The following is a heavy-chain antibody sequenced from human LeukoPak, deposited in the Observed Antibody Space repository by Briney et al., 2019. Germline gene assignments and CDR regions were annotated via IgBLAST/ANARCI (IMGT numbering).Heavy chain of an antibody. CDR2: IYRGGDT. D-gene: IGHD3-10*01. V-gene: IGHV3-53*01. J-gene: IGHJ3*02. CDR3: AKGNYGSGSLYIGVAFDI. CDR1: GFTVSYNY. Sequence: GGSLRLSCAASGFTVSYNYMSWVRQTPGKGLEWVSSIYRGGDTYYTDSVRGRFTISRDNSDNTLYLQMNSLRAEDTALYYCAKGNYGSGSLYIGVAFDIWGQGTMVTVSS.